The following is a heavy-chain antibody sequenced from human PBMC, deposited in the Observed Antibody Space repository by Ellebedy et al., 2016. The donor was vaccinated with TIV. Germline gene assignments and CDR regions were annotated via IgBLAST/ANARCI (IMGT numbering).Heavy chain of an antibody. CDR2: IKQDGSEK. D-gene: IGHD6-19*01. J-gene: IGHJ4*02. Sequence: GGSLRLSCGTSGFTFSNYWMTWVRQAPGKGLEWVANIKQDGSEKYYMDSVKGRFSISRDNAKNSLYVQMNSLRDEETAVYYCARDQWLGRAYYFDSWGQGTLVTVSS. CDR1: GFTFSNYW. CDR3: ARDQWLGRAYYFDS. V-gene: IGHV3-7*01.